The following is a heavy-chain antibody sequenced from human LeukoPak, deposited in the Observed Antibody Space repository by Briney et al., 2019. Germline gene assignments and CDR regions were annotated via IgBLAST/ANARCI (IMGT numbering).Heavy chain of an antibody. Sequence: ASVKVSCKASGYTFTSYYMHWVRQAPGQGLEWMGIINPSGGSTSYAQKFQGRVTMTRDMSTSTVYMELSSLRSEDTAVYYCARGSRRITMVRGVIKNPFYFDYWGQGTLVTVSS. V-gene: IGHV1-46*01. D-gene: IGHD3-10*01. J-gene: IGHJ4*02. CDR3: ARGSRRITMVRGVIKNPFYFDY. CDR2: INPSGGST. CDR1: GYTFTSYY.